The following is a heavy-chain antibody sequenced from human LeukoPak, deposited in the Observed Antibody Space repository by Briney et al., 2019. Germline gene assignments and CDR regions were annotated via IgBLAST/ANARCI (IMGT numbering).Heavy chain of an antibody. CDR3: AKPTVTDVWGFYGMDV. D-gene: IGHD4-11*01. CDR2: ISGSGGRT. V-gene: IGHV3-23*01. J-gene: IGHJ6*02. Sequence: PWGSLRLSCAASGFTFSSYAMNWVRQAPGKGLEWVSTISGSGGRTYYANSVEGQFTFSRDNSKNTLYLQMNSLGAEDTAVYYCAKPTVTDVWGFYGMDVWGQGTTVTVSS. CDR1: GFTFSSYA.